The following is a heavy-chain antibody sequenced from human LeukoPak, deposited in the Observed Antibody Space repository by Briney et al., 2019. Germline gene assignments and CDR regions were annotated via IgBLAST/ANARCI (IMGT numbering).Heavy chain of an antibody. CDR3: ARQVVAVAGTGYFDY. Sequence: SETLSLTCTVSGGSISSYYWSWIRQPPGKGLEWIGYIYHSGSTYYNPPLKSRVTISVDRSKNQFSLKLNSVTAADTAVYFCARQVVAVAGTGYFDYWGQGTLLTVSS. CDR2: IYHSGST. V-gene: IGHV4-59*04. J-gene: IGHJ4*02. CDR1: GGSISSYY. D-gene: IGHD6-19*01.